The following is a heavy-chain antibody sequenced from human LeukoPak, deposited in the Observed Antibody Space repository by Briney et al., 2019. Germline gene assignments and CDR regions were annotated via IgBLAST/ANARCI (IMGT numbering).Heavy chain of an antibody. CDR2: LSYVGRNT. Sequence: GRSLRLSCAASGFTFSSYAMHWVRQAPGKGLEWVALLSYVGRNTNYADSVKGRSTISRDNSKNTLYLQMNSLRAEDTAVHYCARDRYGSGIYYNLFDYWGRGTLVTVS. CDR3: ARDRYGSGIYYNLFDY. CDR1: GFTFSSYA. V-gene: IGHV3-30-3*01. J-gene: IGHJ4*02. D-gene: IGHD3-10*01.